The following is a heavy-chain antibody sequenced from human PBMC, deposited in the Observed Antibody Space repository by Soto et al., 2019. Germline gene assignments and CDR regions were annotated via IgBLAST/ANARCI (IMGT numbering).Heavy chain of an antibody. CDR1: GYTFTSYD. J-gene: IGHJ5*02. V-gene: IGHV1-8*01. CDR2: MNPNSGNT. CDR3: AREAIAVAGEVWFDP. Sequence: GASVKVSCKASGYTFTSYDINWVRQATGQGLEWMGWMNPNSGNTGYAQKFQGRVTMTRNTSISTAYMELSSLRSDDTAVYYCAREAIAVAGEVWFDPWGQGTLVTVSS. D-gene: IGHD6-19*01.